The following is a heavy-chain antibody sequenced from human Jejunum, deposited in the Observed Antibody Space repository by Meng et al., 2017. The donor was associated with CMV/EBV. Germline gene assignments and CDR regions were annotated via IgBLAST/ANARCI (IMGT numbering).Heavy chain of an antibody. V-gene: IGHV4-34*01. Sequence: WVVHGESFSGSYWRWIRQPPGKGLEWIGEISHSGITKYNPSLKSRVTISGDVSKNQFSLKLTSVTAADTAVYYCAKGGAYNRDYWGQGTLVTVSS. J-gene: IGHJ4*02. D-gene: IGHD3-10*01. CDR2: ISHSGIT. CDR1: GESFSGSY. CDR3: AKGGAYNRDY.